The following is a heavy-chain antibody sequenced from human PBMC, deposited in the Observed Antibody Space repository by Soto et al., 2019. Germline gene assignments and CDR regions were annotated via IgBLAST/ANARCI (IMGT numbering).Heavy chain of an antibody. CDR2: TSNSGGTT. CDR3: ATISVASASHY. V-gene: IGHV3-23*01. Sequence: PGGSLRLSCAASGFTFNNYAMSWVRQAPGKGLEWVSSTSNSGGTTYYADSVRGRFTVSRDNSRNTLYVQMHSLRAEDTAIYYCATISVASASHYWGQGTLVTVSS. CDR1: GFTFNNYA. D-gene: IGHD6-19*01. J-gene: IGHJ4*02.